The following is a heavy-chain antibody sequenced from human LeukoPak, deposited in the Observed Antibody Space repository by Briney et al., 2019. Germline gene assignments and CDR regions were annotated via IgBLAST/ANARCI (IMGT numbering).Heavy chain of an antibody. V-gene: IGHV3-23*01. CDR1: AFTFSSYA. CDR2: IGPSGAST. CDR3: AKKGGNSGFFDS. Sequence: PGGSLRLSCAAYAFTFSSYAMSWVRQAPGKGLEWVSAIGPSGASTYYTDSVKGRFTISRDNSKNMLYLQMNSLRAEDTAVYYCAKKGGNSGFFDSWGQGTLVTASS. J-gene: IGHJ4*02. D-gene: IGHD4-23*01.